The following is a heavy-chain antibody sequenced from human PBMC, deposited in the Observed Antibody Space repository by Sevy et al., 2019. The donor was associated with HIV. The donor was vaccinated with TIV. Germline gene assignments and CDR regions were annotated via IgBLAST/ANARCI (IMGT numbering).Heavy chain of an antibody. V-gene: IGHV3-48*04. D-gene: IGHD5-18*01. CDR2: ISSSGSTI. Sequence: GGSLRLSCAASGFTFSSFGMHWVRQAPGKGLEWVSYISSSGSTIYYADSVKGRFTISRDNAKNSLYLQMNSLRAEDTAVYYCMGTAMDSTYFDYWGQGTLVTVSS. CDR1: GFTFSSFG. CDR3: MGTAMDSTYFDY. J-gene: IGHJ4*02.